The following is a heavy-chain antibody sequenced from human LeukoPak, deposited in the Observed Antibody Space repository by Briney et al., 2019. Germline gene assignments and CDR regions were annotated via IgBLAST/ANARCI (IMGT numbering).Heavy chain of an antibody. J-gene: IGHJ5*02. V-gene: IGHV4-39*01. D-gene: IGHD5-12*01. CDR3: ARALPYSGYERNWFDP. Sequence: SETLSLTCTVSGGSISSSSYYWGWIRQPPGKGLEWIGSIYYSGSTYYNPSLKSRVTLSVDTSKNQFSLKLSSVTAADTAVYYCARALPYSGYERNWFDPWGQGTLVTVSS. CDR1: GGSISSSSYY. CDR2: IYYSGST.